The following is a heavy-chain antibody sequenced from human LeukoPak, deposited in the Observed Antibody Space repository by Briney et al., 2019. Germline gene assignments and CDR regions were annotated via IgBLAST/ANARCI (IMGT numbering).Heavy chain of an antibody. J-gene: IGHJ4*02. V-gene: IGHV3-7*03. CDR1: GFTFSGSW. D-gene: IGHD3-10*01. CDR3: ARYDLSDGSESRYRSFDY. Sequence: GGSLRLSCAASGFTFSGSWMSWVRQAPGRGLEWVANIKQDGSEKYYVDSVKGRFTISRDNAKNSVYLQMNRLRAEDTAVYYCARYDLSDGSESRYRSFDYWGQGTLVTVSS. CDR2: IKQDGSEK.